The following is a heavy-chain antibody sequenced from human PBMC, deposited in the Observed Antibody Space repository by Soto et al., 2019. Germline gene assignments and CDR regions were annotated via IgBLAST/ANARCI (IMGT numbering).Heavy chain of an antibody. J-gene: IGHJ3*02. Sequence: QVQLQESGPGLVKPSETLSLTCTVSGGSISSYYWSWIRQPPGKGLEWIGYIYYSGSTNYNPSLKSRVTISVDTSKNQFSLKLSSVTAADTAVYYCARLRPYDIVVVVDAKGSDAFDIWGQGTMVTVSS. CDR2: IYYSGST. V-gene: IGHV4-59*08. CDR3: ARLRPYDIVVVVDAKGSDAFDI. D-gene: IGHD2-15*01. CDR1: GGSISSYY.